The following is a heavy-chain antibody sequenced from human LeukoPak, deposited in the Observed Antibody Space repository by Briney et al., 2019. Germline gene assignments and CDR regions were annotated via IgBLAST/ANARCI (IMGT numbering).Heavy chain of an antibody. CDR3: AREEPVAATGPDY. D-gene: IGHD6-19*01. CDR2: INPNSGGT. Sequence: ASVKVSCKASGYTFTGYYMHWVRQAPGQGLEWMGWINPNSGGTNYAQRFQGRVTMTRDTSISTAYMELSRLRSDDTAVYYCAREEPVAATGPDYWGQGTLDTVSS. V-gene: IGHV1-2*02. J-gene: IGHJ4*02. CDR1: GYTFTGYY.